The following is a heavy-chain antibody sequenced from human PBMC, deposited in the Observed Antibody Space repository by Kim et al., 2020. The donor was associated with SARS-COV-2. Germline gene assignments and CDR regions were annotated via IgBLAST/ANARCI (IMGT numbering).Heavy chain of an antibody. CDR1: GFTFSSYG. V-gene: IGHV3-33*06. J-gene: IGHJ5*02. D-gene: IGHD1-26*01. Sequence: GGSLRLSCAASGFTFSSYGMHWVRQAPGKGLEWVAVIWYDGSNKYYADSVKGRFTISRDNSKNTQYLQMNSLRGEDTAVYYCAKDRTHVVGATSNWFDPWGQGTLVTVSS. CDR3: AKDRTHVVGATSNWFDP. CDR2: IWYDGSNK.